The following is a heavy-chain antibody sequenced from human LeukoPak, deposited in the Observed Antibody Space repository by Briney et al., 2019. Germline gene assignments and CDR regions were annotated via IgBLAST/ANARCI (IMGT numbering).Heavy chain of an antibody. J-gene: IGHJ4*02. Sequence: SQILSLTCTVSGGSISSGGYYWSWIRQHPGKGLEWIGYIYYSGSTYYNPSLKSRVTISVDTSKNQFSLKLSSVTAADTAVYYCARAFSRDGSGSYPYDYWGQGTLVTVSS. D-gene: IGHD3-10*01. CDR3: ARAFSRDGSGSYPYDY. CDR1: GGSISSGGYY. CDR2: IYYSGST. V-gene: IGHV4-31*03.